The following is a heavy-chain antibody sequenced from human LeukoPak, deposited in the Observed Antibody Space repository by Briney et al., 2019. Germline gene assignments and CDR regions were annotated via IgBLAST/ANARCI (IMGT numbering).Heavy chain of an antibody. D-gene: IGHD1-14*01. V-gene: IGHV3-74*03. CDR1: GFTFGNSW. J-gene: IGHJ3*01. CDR2: IKADVTTA. CDR3: RVIEEPPGSDGFDV. Sequence: GGSLRLSCAPSGFTFGNSWVHWVRHAPGEGLVWVSLIKADVTTATYAEYVEGRFSTSRDNDSNTLSLQMNSLTIEDTAVYYCRVIEEPPGSDGFDVWGRGQRTTVSS.